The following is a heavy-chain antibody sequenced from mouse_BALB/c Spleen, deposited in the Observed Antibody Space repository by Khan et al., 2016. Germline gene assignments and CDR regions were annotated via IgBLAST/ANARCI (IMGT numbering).Heavy chain of an antibody. D-gene: IGHD1-2*01. Sequence: EVKLLESGGGLVQPGGSLKLSCAASGFDFSRYWMSWVRQAPGKGLEWIGEINPDSSTINYTPSLKDQFIISRDNAKNTLYLQMSKVRSEDTALYYCARLHYYGWFAYWGQGTLVTVSA. J-gene: IGHJ3*01. CDR2: INPDSSTI. V-gene: IGHV4-1*02. CDR1: GFDFSRYW. CDR3: ARLHYYGWFAY.